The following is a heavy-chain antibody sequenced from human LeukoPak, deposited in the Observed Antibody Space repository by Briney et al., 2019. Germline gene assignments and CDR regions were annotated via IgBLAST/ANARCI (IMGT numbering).Heavy chain of an antibody. CDR2: IYYSGST. CDR1: GGSISSSSYY. Sequence: PSGTLTLTCGVSGGSISSSSYYWGWIRQPPGKGLEWIGSIYYSGSTYYNPSLKSRVTISVDTSKNQFSLKLSSVTAADTAVYYCASLGGYYYDRLVAYFDYWGQGTLVTVSS. J-gene: IGHJ4*02. D-gene: IGHD3-22*01. CDR3: ASLGGYYYDRLVAYFDY. V-gene: IGHV4-39*07.